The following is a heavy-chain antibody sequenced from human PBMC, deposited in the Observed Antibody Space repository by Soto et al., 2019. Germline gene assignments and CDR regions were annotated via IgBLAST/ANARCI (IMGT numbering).Heavy chain of an antibody. CDR3: ARLIGEHTYYYYYYMYV. CDR2: IYYSGST. CDR1: GGSISSYY. D-gene: IGHD3-10*01. V-gene: IGHV4-59*08. Sequence: SETLSLTCTVSGGSISSYYWSWIRQPPGKGLEWIGYIYYSGSTNYNPSLKSRVTISVDTSKNQFSLKLSSVTAADTAVYYCARLIGEHTYYYYYYMYVWGKGTTVTVSS. J-gene: IGHJ6*03.